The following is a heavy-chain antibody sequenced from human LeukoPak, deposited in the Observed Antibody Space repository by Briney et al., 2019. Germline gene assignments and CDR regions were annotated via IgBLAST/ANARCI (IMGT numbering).Heavy chain of an antibody. Sequence: GRSLRLSCAASGFSFDTYAMHWVRQGPGQGLEWVALWHDGSHKFYSNSVRGQFTISRDNSKNTVYLQMNNLRPDDTAVYYCAREIFGSGSYPDFWGQGTLVTVSS. V-gene: IGHV3-33*01. CDR3: AREIFGSGSYPDF. D-gene: IGHD3-10*01. CDR2: WHDGSHK. J-gene: IGHJ4*02. CDR1: GFSFDTYA.